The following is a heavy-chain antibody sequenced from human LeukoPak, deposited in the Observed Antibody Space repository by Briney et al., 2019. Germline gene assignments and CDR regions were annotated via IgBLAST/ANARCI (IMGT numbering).Heavy chain of an antibody. J-gene: IGHJ4*02. CDR3: ARYNSGWSYFDY. D-gene: IGHD6-19*01. CDR2: IFYSGST. Sequence: SETLSLTCTVSGDSISSYYWSWIRQPPGKGLDWIGYIFYSGSTNYNPSLKSRVTISVDTSKSQFSLKLSSVTAADTAIYYCARYNSGWSYFDYWGQGTLVTVS. CDR1: GDSISSYY. V-gene: IGHV4-59*01.